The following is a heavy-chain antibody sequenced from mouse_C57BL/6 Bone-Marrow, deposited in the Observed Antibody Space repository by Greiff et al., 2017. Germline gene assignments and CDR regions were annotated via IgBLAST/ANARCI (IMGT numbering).Heavy chain of an antibody. CDR3: ARSGYYAMDY. D-gene: IGHD4-1*01. V-gene: IGHV1-26*01. J-gene: IGHJ4*01. CDR2: INPNNGGT. CDR1: GYTFTDYY. Sequence: EVKLQQSGPELVKPGASVKISCKASGYTFTDYYMNWVKQSHGKSLEWIGDINPNNGGTSYNQKFKGKATLTVDKSSSTAYMERRSLTSEDSAVYYCARSGYYAMDYGGQGTSVTVSS.